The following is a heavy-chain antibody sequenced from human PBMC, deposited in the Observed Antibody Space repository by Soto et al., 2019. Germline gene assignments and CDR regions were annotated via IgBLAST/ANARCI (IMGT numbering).Heavy chain of an antibody. CDR3: ARELHGGSYGMDV. CDR1: GFTFSNYD. J-gene: IGHJ6*02. V-gene: IGHV3-13*01. CDR2: ITTAGDT. Sequence: EVQLVESGGGLVQPGGSLRLSCAASGFTFSNYDMHWVRQVTGKGLEWVSGITTAGDTYYPGSVKGRFTISREKAKNSLYLQMNSLSAGDTAAYYCARELHGGSYGMDVWGQGTTVTVSS.